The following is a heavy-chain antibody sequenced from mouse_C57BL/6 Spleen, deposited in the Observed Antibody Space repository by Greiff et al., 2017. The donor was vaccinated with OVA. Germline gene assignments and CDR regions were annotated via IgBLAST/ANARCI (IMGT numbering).Heavy chain of an antibody. CDR2: ISYDGSN. Sequence: EVKLMESGPGLVKPSQSLSLTCSVPGYSITSGYYWNWIRQFPGNKLEWMGYISYDGSNNYNPSLKNRISITRDTSKNQFFLKLNSVTTEDTATYYCARDQTYYSNHWYFDVWGTGTTVTVSS. V-gene: IGHV3-6*01. J-gene: IGHJ1*03. CDR3: ARDQTYYSNHWYFDV. CDR1: GYSITSGYY. D-gene: IGHD2-5*01.